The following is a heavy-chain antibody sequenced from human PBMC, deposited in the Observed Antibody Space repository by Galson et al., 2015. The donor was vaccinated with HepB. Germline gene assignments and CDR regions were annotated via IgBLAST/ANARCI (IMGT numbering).Heavy chain of an antibody. Sequence: SVKVSCKASGYTFTSYGISWVRQAPGQGLEWMGWISAYNGNTNYAQKLQGRVTMTTDTSTSTAYMELRSLRSDDTAVYYCARVIALMVYAIPAEGWFDPWGQGTLVTVSS. J-gene: IGHJ5*02. CDR1: GYTFTSYG. V-gene: IGHV1-18*01. CDR2: ISAYNGNT. CDR3: ARVIALMVYAIPAEGWFDP. D-gene: IGHD2-8*01.